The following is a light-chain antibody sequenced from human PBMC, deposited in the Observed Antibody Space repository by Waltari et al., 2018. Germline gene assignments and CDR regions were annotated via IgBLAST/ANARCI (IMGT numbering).Light chain of an antibody. CDR2: DVS. V-gene: IGLV2-11*01. Sequence: QSALTQPRSVSGSPGQSVTIPCTGTHSDVGGYNYVSWYQQHPGKAPKLMIYDVSKRPSGVPDRFSGSKSGNTASLTISGLQAEDEADYYCCSYGGTYSWVFGGGTKLTVL. CDR1: HSDVGGYNY. J-gene: IGLJ3*02. CDR3: CSYGGTYSWV.